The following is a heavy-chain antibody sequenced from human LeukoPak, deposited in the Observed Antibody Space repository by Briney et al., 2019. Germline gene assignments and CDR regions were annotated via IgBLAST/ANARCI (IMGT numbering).Heavy chain of an antibody. CDR2: ISSSGSLI. Sequence: PGGSLRLSCVASGFTFSDYSMNWVRQAPGKGLEWVSYISSSGSLIYYGDAVKGRFTISRDSARNTLYLLMNSLRAEDTAIYYCAREPLDYWGQGTLVTVSS. CDR3: AREPLDY. CDR1: GFTFSDYS. J-gene: IGHJ4*02. V-gene: IGHV3-48*01.